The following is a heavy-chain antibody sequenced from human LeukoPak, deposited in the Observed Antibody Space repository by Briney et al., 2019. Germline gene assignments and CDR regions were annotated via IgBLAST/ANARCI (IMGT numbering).Heavy chain of an antibody. D-gene: IGHD2-2*01. CDR1: GFTFSSYS. CDR3: TTDNIVVVPAAMPRDDYYGMDV. V-gene: IGHV3-15*01. Sequence: GGSLRLSCAASGFTFSSYSMNWVRQAPGKGLEWVGRIKSKTDGGTTDYAALVKGRFTISRDDSKNTLYLQMNSLKTEDTAVYYCTTDNIVVVPAAMPRDDYYGMDVWGKGTTVTVSS. J-gene: IGHJ6*04. CDR2: IKSKTDGGTT.